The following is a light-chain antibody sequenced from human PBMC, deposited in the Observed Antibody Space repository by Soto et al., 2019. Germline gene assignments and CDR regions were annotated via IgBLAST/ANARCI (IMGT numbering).Light chain of an antibody. CDR2: EVT. V-gene: IGLV2-14*01. J-gene: IGLJ2*01. CDR1: SSDIGTYDY. CDR3: SSYTTTTPPVV. Sequence: QYALTQPASVSGSPGQSITISCTGTSSDIGTYDYVSWYQHHPGKAPKLMIYEVTNRPSGVSDRFSGSKSGKAASLTISGLQAEDEADYYCSSYTTTTPPVVFGGGTKLTVL.